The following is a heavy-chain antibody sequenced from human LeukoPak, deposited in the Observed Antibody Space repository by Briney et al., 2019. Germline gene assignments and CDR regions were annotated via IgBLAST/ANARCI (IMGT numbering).Heavy chain of an antibody. CDR2: IYYSGST. CDR1: GGSISSSSYY. D-gene: IGHD2-2*02. J-gene: IGHJ5*02. V-gene: IGHV4-61*01. CDR3: ARVWVSVVPAAILWFDP. Sequence: SETLSLTCTVSGGSISSSSYYWSWIRQPPGKGLEWIGYIYYSGSTNYNPSLKSRVTISVDTSKNQFSLKLSSVTAADTAVYYCARVWVSVVPAAILWFDPWGQGTLVTVSS.